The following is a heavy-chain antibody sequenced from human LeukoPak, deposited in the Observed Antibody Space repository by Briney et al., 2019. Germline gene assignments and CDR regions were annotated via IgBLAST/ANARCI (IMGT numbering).Heavy chain of an antibody. J-gene: IGHJ4*02. CDR2: IGNSGGST. CDR1: GFTVSSNY. CDR3: AKATGYLL. V-gene: IGHV3-23*01. D-gene: IGHD1-14*01. Sequence: GGSLRLSCAASGFTVSSNYMSWVRQAPGKGLEWVSTIGNSGGSTYYADSVKGRFTIARDDSENTLFLQMNSLRAEDTAVYYCAKATGYLLWGQGTLVTVSS.